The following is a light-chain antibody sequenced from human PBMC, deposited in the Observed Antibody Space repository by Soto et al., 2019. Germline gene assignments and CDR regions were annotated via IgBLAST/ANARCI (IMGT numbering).Light chain of an antibody. J-gene: IGKJ4*01. CDR2: DAS. CDR3: QQYNSYSALT. CDR1: QSISSW. V-gene: IGKV1-5*01. Sequence: DIQMTQSPSTLSASVGDRATITCRASQSISSWLSWYQQKPGKAPKPLIYDASSLESGVPSRFSGSGSGTEFTLTISSLQPDDFATYYCQQYNSYSALTFGGGTKVDI.